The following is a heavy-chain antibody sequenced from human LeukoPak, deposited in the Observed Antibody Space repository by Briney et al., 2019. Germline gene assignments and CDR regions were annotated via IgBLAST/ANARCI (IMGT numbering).Heavy chain of an antibody. CDR2: IKQDGSEK. D-gene: IGHD4-23*01. CDR3: ARGATMVVNVDY. CDR1: GFTFSSYW. V-gene: IGHV3-7*01. J-gene: IGHJ4*02. Sequence: GGSLRLSCEASGFTFSSYWMSWVRQAPGKGLEWVANIKQDGSEKYYVDSVKGRFTISRDNAKNSLYLQMNSLRAEDTAVYYCARGATMVVNVDYWGQGTLVTVSS.